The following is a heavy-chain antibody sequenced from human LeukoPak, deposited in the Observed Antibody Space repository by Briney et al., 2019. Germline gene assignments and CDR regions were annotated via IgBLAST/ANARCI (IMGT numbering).Heavy chain of an antibody. V-gene: IGHV4-4*07. D-gene: IGHD6-13*01. CDR2: IYTSGGT. CDR3: ARDIGVGQQLVRRWFAP. Sequence: SGTLSLTCTASGGSISSYDRSWVRQPPGKGLEWIGRIYTSGGTKYNPSLKSRVAMSVDASKNQFSLKLSSVTAADTAVYYCARDIGVGQQLVRRWFAPWGQGTLVTVSS. CDR1: GGSISSYD. J-gene: IGHJ5*02.